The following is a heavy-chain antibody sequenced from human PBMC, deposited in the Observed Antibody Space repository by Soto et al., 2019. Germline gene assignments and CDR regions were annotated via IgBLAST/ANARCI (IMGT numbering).Heavy chain of an antibody. Sequence: SETLSLTCAVYGGSFSGYYWSWIRQPPGKGLEWIGEINHSGSTNHNPSLKSRVTISVDTSKNQFSLKLSSVTAADTAVYYCARDYGGYDYWGQGTLVTVSS. D-gene: IGHD4-17*01. V-gene: IGHV4-34*01. CDR2: INHSGST. CDR1: GGSFSGYY. J-gene: IGHJ4*02. CDR3: ARDYGGYDY.